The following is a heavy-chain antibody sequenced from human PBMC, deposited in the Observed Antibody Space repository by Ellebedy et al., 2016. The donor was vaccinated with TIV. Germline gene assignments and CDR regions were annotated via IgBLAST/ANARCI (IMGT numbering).Heavy chain of an antibody. V-gene: IGHV3-21*01. J-gene: IGHJ4*02. CDR1: GFTFSDYS. D-gene: IGHD3-9*01. CDR2: IISSSTYT. Sequence: GGSLRLSXAASGFTFSDYSMNWVRQAPGKGLEWVSSIISSSTYTYYADSVRGRFTISRDNARKSLFLQMNSLRDEDTAVYYCARADATRILTGYSDFWGQGTLVTVSS. CDR3: ARADATRILTGYSDF.